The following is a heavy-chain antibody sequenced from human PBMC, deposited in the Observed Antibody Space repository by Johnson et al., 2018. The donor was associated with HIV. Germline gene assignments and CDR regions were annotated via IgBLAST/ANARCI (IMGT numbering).Heavy chain of an antibody. CDR3: IRESYPIVGPTIGAFDI. Sequence: VQLVESGGGFVQPGGSLRLSCVASGITFSNYWMHWVRQAPGKGLVWVARIKSDGSSTTYADSVKGRFTISRDNAKNTLYLQMNSLSAEDTAVYYCIRESYPIVGPTIGAFDIWGQGTMVTVSS. V-gene: IGHV3-74*01. D-gene: IGHD1-26*01. J-gene: IGHJ3*02. CDR2: IKSDGSST. CDR1: GITFSNYW.